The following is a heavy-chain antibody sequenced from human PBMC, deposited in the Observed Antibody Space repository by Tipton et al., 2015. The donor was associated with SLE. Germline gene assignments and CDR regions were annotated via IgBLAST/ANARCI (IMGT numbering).Heavy chain of an antibody. CDR2: INHSGST. V-gene: IGHV4-34*01. CDR1: GGSFSGYY. Sequence: TLSLTCAVYGGSFSGYYWSWIRQPPGKGLEWIGEINHSGSTTYNPSLKSRITISVDTSKNQFSLRLSSVTAADTAVYYCARHWGLSEPVDYWGQGTLVTVSS. D-gene: IGHD3-16*01. J-gene: IGHJ4*02. CDR3: ARHWGLSEPVDY.